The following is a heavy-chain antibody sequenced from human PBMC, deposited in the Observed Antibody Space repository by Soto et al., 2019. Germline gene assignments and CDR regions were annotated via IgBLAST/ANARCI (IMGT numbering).Heavy chain of an antibody. CDR1: GFTFSSYG. CDR3: AKDRARYCGGGSCYSIFDY. D-gene: IGHD2-15*01. J-gene: IGHJ4*02. Sequence: GGSLRLSCAASGFTFSSYGMHWVRQAPGKGLEWVAVISYDGSNKYYEGSVKGRFTISRDNSKNTLYLQMNSLRAEDTAVYYCAKDRARYCGGGSCYSIFDYWGQGT. CDR2: ISYDGSNK. V-gene: IGHV3-30*18.